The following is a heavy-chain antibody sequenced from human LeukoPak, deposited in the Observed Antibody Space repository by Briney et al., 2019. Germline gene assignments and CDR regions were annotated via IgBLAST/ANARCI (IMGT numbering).Heavy chain of an antibody. CDR3: ARFPRYSSSFDY. CDR1: GGSISSGGYY. J-gene: IGHJ4*02. CDR2: IYYSGST. V-gene: IGHV4-31*03. D-gene: IGHD6-13*01. Sequence: SQTLSLTCTVSGGSISSGGYYWSWIRQHPGKGLEWIGYIYYSGSTYYNPSLKSRVTISVDTSKNQFSLKLSSVTAADTAVYYCARFPRYSSSFDYWGQGTLVTVSS.